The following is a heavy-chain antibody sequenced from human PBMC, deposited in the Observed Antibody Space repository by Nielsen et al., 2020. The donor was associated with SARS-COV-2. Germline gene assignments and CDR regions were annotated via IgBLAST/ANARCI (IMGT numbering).Heavy chain of an antibody. J-gene: IGHJ4*02. CDR2: FDPEDGET. Sequence: ASVKVSCKASGYTFTSYGISWVRQAPGKGLEWMGGFDPEDGETIYAQKFQGRVTMTEDTSTDTAYMELSSLRSEDTAVYYCATVVDSSGYAYYFDYWGQGTLVTVSS. V-gene: IGHV1-24*01. CDR3: ATVVDSSGYAYYFDY. D-gene: IGHD3-22*01. CDR1: GYTFTSYG.